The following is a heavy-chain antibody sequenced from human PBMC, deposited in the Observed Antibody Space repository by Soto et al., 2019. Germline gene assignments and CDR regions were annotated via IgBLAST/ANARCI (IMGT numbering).Heavy chain of an antibody. D-gene: IGHD6-25*01. CDR3: GRRVGGGLQRLLDAFAF. Sequence: SETLSLTCTVSGGSISSSIYYWGWIRKPPGKGLQWVGSVYHSGSTYYNPSLRSRVTISVDTSKNQFPLRLSSITAADTAVSICGRRVGGGLQRLLDAFAFGGQG. CDR2: VYHSGST. CDR1: GGSISSSIYY. V-gene: IGHV4-39*01. J-gene: IGHJ3*01.